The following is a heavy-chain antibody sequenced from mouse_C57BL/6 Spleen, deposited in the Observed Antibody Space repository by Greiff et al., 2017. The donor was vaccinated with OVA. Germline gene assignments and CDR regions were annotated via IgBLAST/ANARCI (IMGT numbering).Heavy chain of an antibody. D-gene: IGHD5-1*01. CDR2: IHPNSGST. J-gene: IGHJ4*01. Sequence: QVQLQQPGAELVKPGASVKLSCKASGYTFTSYWMHWVKQRPGQGLEWIGMIHPNSGSTNYNEKFKSKATLTVDKSSSTAYMQLSSLTSEDAAVYYCAPYLYYAMDYWGQGTSVTVSS. CDR1: GYTFTSYW. V-gene: IGHV1-64*01. CDR3: APYLYYAMDY.